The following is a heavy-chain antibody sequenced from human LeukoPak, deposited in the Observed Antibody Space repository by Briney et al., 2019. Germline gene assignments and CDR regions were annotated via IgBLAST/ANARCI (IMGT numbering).Heavy chain of an antibody. V-gene: IGHV4-39*07. Sequence: NPSETLSLTCTVSGGSISSSSYYWGWIRQPPGKGLEWIGSIYYSGSTYYNPSLKSRVTISVDTSKNQFSLKLSPVTAADTAVYYCARGEYGAAAGSDYWGQGTLVTVSS. J-gene: IGHJ4*02. CDR1: GGSISSSSYY. CDR2: IYYSGST. CDR3: ARGEYGAAAGSDY. D-gene: IGHD6-13*01.